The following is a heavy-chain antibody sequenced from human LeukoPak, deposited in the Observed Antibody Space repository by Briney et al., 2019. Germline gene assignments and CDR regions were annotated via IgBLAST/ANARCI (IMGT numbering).Heavy chain of an antibody. CDR1: GFTFDEFA. D-gene: IGHD2-2*01. Sequence: GGSLRLSCAASGFTFDEFAMHWVRQAPGKGLEWVSGINFNGDTTRYAHSVKGRFTISRDNAKKALYLQMNSLRAEDMALYYCARDRIGVPGYYYMDVWGKGTTVTVSS. CDR2: INFNGDTT. V-gene: IGHV3-9*03. J-gene: IGHJ6*03. CDR3: ARDRIGVPGYYYMDV.